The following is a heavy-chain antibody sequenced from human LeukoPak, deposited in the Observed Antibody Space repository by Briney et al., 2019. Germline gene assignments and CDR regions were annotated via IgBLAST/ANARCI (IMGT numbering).Heavy chain of an antibody. CDR1: GFSFSGYE. V-gene: IGHV3-48*03. CDR2: ISTTGGTT. CDR3: ARGGDYGDYSLWY. D-gene: IGHD4-17*01. Sequence: GGSLRLSCAVSGFSFSGYEMNWVRQAPGKGLEGVSYISTTGGTTYYADSVKGRFTISRDNAKNSLYLQMNSLRAEDTAVYYCARGGDYGDYSLWYWGHGTLVTVSS. J-gene: IGHJ4*01.